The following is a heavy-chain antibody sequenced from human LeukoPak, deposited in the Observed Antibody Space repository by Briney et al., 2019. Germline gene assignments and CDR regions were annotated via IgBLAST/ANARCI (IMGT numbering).Heavy chain of an antibody. CDR2: TYYRSKWYN. CDR1: GDSVSSNSAA. CDR3: ARVGYYDSSGFDTFDY. J-gene: IGHJ4*02. Sequence: SQTLSLTCAISGDSVSSNSAAWNWIRQSPSRGLEWLGRTYYRSKWYNDYAVSVRSRITINPDTSNNQFSLQLNSVTPEDTAVYYCARVGYYDSSGFDTFDYWGQGTLVTVSS. D-gene: IGHD3-22*01. V-gene: IGHV6-1*01.